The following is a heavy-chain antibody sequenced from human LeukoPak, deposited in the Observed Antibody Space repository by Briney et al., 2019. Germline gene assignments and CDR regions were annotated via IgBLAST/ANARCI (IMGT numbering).Heavy chain of an antibody. J-gene: IGHJ6*02. CDR1: GGTFSSYA. V-gene: IGHV1-69*13. CDR2: IIPIFGTA. CDR3: ARPTYYYGSGTALENYGMDV. Sequence: ASVKVSCKASGGTFSSYAISWVRQAPGQGLEWMGGIIPIFGTANYAQKFQGRVTITADESTSTAYMELSSLRSEDTAVYYCARPTYYYGSGTALENYGMDVWGQGTTVTVSS. D-gene: IGHD3-10*01.